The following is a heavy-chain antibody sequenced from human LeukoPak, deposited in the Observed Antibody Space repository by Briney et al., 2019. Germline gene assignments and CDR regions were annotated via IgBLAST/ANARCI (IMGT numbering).Heavy chain of an antibody. CDR2: ISGSGGST. J-gene: IGHJ4*02. CDR1: GFTVSDNY. V-gene: IGHV3-23*01. Sequence: GGSLRLSCAASGFTVSDNYMSWVRQTPAQGLEWVSAISGSGGSTYYADSVKGRFTISRDNSKNTLYLQMNSLGAEDTAVYYCAKGIVLMVYFDYWGQGTLVTVSS. D-gene: IGHD2-8*01. CDR3: AKGIVLMVYFDY.